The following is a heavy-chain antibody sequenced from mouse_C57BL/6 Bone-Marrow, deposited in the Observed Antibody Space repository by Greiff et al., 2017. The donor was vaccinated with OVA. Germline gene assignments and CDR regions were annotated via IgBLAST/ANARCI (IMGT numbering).Heavy chain of an antibody. V-gene: IGHV14-3*01. Sequence: VQLKQSVAELVRPGASVKLSSTASGFNIKNTYMHWVKQRPEQGLEWIGRIDPANGNTKYAPKFQGKATITADTSSNTAYLQLSSLTSEDTAIYYCALITTVDWYFDVWGTGTTVTVSS. CDR2: IDPANGNT. D-gene: IGHD1-1*01. J-gene: IGHJ1*03. CDR3: ALITTVDWYFDV. CDR1: GFNIKNTY.